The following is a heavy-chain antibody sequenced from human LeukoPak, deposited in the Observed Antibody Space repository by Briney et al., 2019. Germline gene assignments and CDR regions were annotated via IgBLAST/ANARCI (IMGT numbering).Heavy chain of an antibody. J-gene: IGHJ2*01. D-gene: IGHD6-19*01. CDR1: GGSFSGYY. CDR2: INHSGST. V-gene: IGHV4-34*01. CDR3: ARTERPTYRQQWLVPPARWYFDL. Sequence: SETLSLTCAVYGGSFSGYYWSWIRQPPGRGLEWIGEINHSGSTNYNPSLKSRVTISVDTSKNQFSLKLSSVTAADTAVCYCARTERPTYRQQWLVPPARWYFDLWGRGTLVTVSS.